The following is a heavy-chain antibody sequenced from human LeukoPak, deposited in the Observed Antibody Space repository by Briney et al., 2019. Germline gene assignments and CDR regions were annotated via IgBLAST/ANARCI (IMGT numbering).Heavy chain of an antibody. J-gene: IGHJ4*02. V-gene: IGHV7-4-1*01. Sequence: ASVKVSCKPSGYTFSDYTINWVGQAPGHGMEWMGWINNNTWYPAYPRDFVRRFVLSVDTSVNPAYLEISVLHTEDTCVDHCARSSRGIIGLLDFWGQGALVAVSS. D-gene: IGHD3-10*01. CDR2: INNNTWYP. CDR1: GYTFSDYT. CDR3: ARSSRGIIGLLDF.